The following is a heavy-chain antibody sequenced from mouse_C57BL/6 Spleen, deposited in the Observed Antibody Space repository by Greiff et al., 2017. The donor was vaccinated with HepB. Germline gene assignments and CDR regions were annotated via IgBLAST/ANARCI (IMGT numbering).Heavy chain of an antibody. CDR3: ARLGSKYYFDY. D-gene: IGHD1-1*01. Sequence: VQLQQSGPELVKPGASVKISCKASGYTFTDYYMNWVKQSHGKSLEWIGDINPNNGGTSYNQKFKGKATLTVDKSSSTAYMELRSLTSEDSAVYYCARLGSKYYFDYWGQGTTLTVSS. V-gene: IGHV1-26*01. CDR2: INPNNGGT. CDR1: GYTFTDYY. J-gene: IGHJ2*01.